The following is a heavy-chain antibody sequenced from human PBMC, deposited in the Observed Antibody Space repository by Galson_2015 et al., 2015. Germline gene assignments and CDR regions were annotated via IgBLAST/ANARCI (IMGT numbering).Heavy chain of an antibody. CDR1: GGSISSSSYY. Sequence: SETLSLTCTVSGGSISSSSYYWGWIRQPPGKGLEWIGNIYYTGSTYYNPSLKSRVTMSQDTSKNQFSLNLSSVTAADTAVYYCARGIKRGTTIVIRARGWYFDYWGQGTLVTASS. CDR2: IYYTGST. J-gene: IGHJ4*02. CDR3: ARGIKRGTTIVIRARGWYFDY. D-gene: IGHD6-19*01. V-gene: IGHV4-39*07.